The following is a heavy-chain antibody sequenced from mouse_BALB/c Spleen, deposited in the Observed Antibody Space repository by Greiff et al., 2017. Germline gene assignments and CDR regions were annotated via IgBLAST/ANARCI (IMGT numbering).Heavy chain of an antibody. D-gene: IGHD1-1*01. V-gene: IGHV14-3*02. Sequence: VQLQQSGAELVKPGASVKLSCTASGFNIKDTYMHWVKQRPEQGLEWIGRIDPANGNTKYDPKFQGKATITADTSSNTAYLQLSSLTSEDTAVYYCARDYYGSNYYFDYWGQGTTLTVSS. CDR2: IDPANGNT. CDR3: ARDYYGSNYYFDY. CDR1: GFNIKDTY. J-gene: IGHJ2*01.